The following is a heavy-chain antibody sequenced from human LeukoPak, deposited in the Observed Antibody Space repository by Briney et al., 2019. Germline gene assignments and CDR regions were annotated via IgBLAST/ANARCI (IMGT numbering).Heavy chain of an antibody. CDR2: IYYSGST. D-gene: IGHD1-26*01. J-gene: IGHJ4*02. CDR1: GGSISSSSYY. Sequence: SETLSLTCTVSGGSISSSSYYWGWIRQPPGRGLEWIGSIYYSGSTYYNPSLKSRVTISVDTSKNQFSLKLSSVTAADTAVYYCASPRWELLSAWGLPFDYWGQGTLVTVSS. CDR3: ASPRWELLSAWGLPFDY. V-gene: IGHV4-39*01.